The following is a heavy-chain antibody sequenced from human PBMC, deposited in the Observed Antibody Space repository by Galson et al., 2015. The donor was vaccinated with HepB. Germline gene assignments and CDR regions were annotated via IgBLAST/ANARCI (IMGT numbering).Heavy chain of an antibody. CDR1: GGTFSSYA. V-gene: IGHV1-69*13. Sequence: SVKVSCKASGGTFSSYAISWVRQAPGQGLEWMGGIIPIFGTANYAQKFQGRVTITADESTSTAYMELSSLRSEDTAVYYCARVPIVVVPAAPPPAGAFDIWGQGTMVAVSS. CDR2: IIPIFGTA. CDR3: ARVPIVVVPAAPPPAGAFDI. J-gene: IGHJ3*02. D-gene: IGHD2-2*01.